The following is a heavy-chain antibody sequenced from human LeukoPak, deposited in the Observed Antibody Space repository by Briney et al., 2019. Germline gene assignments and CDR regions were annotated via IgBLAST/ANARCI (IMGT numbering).Heavy chain of an antibody. CDR1: GFTFSSYA. CDR3: ASQRAVWDERGYSGYDYGPFES. D-gene: IGHD5-12*01. Sequence: GGSLRLSCAAFGFTFSSYAMSWVRQAPGKGLEWVSAISGSGGSTYYADSVKGRFTISRDNSKNTLYLQMNSLRAEDTAVYYCASQRAVWDERGYSGYDYGPFESWGQGTLVTVSS. CDR2: ISGSGGST. V-gene: IGHV3-23*01. J-gene: IGHJ4*02.